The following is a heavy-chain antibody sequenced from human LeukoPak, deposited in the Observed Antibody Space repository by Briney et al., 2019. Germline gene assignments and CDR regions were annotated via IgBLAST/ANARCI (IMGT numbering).Heavy chain of an antibody. CDR1: GFTFSHAW. CDR3: TTDDYSGHVSWYYGLDV. D-gene: IGHD5-12*01. J-gene: IGHJ6*02. V-gene: IGHV3-15*01. Sequence: KPGGSLRLSCTASGFTFSHAWMTWVRQAPGKGLEWVGRIKSKTDGGTTDYAAPVKGRFTISRDDSKTTVYLQMNSLKTEDTAVYYCTTDDYSGHVSWYYGLDVWGQGTTVTVSS. CDR2: IKSKTDGGTT.